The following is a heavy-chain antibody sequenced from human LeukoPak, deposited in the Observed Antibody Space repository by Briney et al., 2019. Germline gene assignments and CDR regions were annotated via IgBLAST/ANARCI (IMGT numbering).Heavy chain of an antibody. CDR3: ARGGYSSSLYDI. J-gene: IGHJ4*02. D-gene: IGHD6-13*01. CDR2: INTNTDNDV. CDR1: GYTFTGYY. Sequence: ASVKVSCKASGYTFTGYYMHWVRQAPGQGLEWMGWINTNTDNDVRYAQNFRGRITMTRDTSISTAYMELSSLTSDDTALYYCARGGYSSSLYDIWGQGSLVTVSS. V-gene: IGHV1-2*02.